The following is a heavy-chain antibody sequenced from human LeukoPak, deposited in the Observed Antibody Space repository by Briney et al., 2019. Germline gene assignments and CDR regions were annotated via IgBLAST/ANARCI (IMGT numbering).Heavy chain of an antibody. CDR3: ARVYSSSFVSV. D-gene: IGHD6-13*01. Sequence: GGSLRLSCVASGFTFSDYYMSWIRQAPGKGLEWVSYISSSSSYTNYADSVKGRFTISRDNAKNSLYLQMNSLRAEDTAVYYCARVYSSSFVSVWGQGTLVTVSS. CDR2: ISSSSSYT. CDR1: GFTFSDYY. J-gene: IGHJ4*02. V-gene: IGHV3-11*06.